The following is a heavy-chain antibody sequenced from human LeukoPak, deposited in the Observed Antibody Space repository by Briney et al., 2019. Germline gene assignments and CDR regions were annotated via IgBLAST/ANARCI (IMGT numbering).Heavy chain of an antibody. CDR1: GFTFSNAW. Sequence: GGSLRLSCAATGFTFSNAWMSWVRQAPGKGLEWVSAISGSGGSTYYADSVKGRFTISRDNSKNTLYLQMNSLRAEDTAVYYCAPPPPWFDPWGQGTLVTVSS. J-gene: IGHJ5*02. CDR2: ISGSGGST. V-gene: IGHV3-23*01. CDR3: APPPPWFDP.